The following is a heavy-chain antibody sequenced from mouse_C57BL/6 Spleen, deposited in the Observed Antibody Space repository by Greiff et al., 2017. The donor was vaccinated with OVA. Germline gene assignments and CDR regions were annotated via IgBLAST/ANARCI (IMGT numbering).Heavy chain of an antibody. D-gene: IGHD1-1*01. Sequence: QVQLQQPGAELVRPGSSVKLSCKASGYTFTSYWMHWVTQRPIQGLEWIGNIYPSDSETHYNKKFKYKATLTVDKSSSPAYMQLSSLTSEDSAVYYWARSKDYGISYGFDVWGTGTTVTVSS. CDR2: IYPSDSET. V-gene: IGHV1-52*01. J-gene: IGHJ1*03. CDR3: ARSKDYGISYGFDV. CDR1: GYTFTSYW.